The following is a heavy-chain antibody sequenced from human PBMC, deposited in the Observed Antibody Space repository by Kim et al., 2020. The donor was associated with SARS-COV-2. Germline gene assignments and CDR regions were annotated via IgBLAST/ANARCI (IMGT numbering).Heavy chain of an antibody. V-gene: IGHV3-33*01. CDR2: IWYDGSNK. Sequence: GGSLRLSCAASGFTFSSYGMHWVRQAPGKGLEWVAVIWYDGSNKYYADSVKGRFTISRDNSKNTLYLQMNSLRAEDTAVYYCARRGSGAPRGEVYYYYGMDVWGRGTTVTVSS. D-gene: IGHD3-10*01. CDR3: ARRGSGAPRGEVYYYYGMDV. CDR1: GFTFSSYG. J-gene: IGHJ6*02.